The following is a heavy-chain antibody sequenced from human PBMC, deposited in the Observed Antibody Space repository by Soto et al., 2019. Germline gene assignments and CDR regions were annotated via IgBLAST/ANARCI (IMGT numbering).Heavy chain of an antibody. V-gene: IGHV4-59*01. CDR3: ARDSTDYYDSSATLDAFDI. Sequence: ASETLSLTCTVSGGSISSYYWSWIRQPPGKGLEWIGYIYYSGSTNYNPSLKSRVTISVGTSKNQFSLKLSSVTAADTAVYYCARDSTDYYDSSATLDAFDIWGQGTIVTVSS. D-gene: IGHD3-22*01. CDR1: GGSISSYY. J-gene: IGHJ3*02. CDR2: IYYSGST.